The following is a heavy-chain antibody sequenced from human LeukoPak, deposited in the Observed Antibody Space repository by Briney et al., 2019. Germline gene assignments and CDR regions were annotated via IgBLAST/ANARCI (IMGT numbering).Heavy chain of an antibody. Sequence: PGGSLRLSCAASGFTFSSYAMSWVRQAPGKGLEWVSAISGSGGSTYYADSVKGRFTISRDNFKNTLYLQMNSLRAEDTAVYYCAKRVDPRGGAWFDPWGQGTLVTVPS. J-gene: IGHJ5*02. CDR2: ISGSGGST. V-gene: IGHV3-23*01. CDR1: GFTFSSYA. CDR3: AKRVDPRGGAWFDP. D-gene: IGHD2-15*01.